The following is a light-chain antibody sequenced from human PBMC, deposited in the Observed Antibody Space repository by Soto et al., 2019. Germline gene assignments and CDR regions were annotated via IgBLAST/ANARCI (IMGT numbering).Light chain of an antibody. CDR2: END. J-gene: IGLJ3*02. Sequence: QSVLTQPPSVSAAPGQKVTISRSGSASNIAKKFVSWYQQVPGTAPKLLIYENDKRPSEIPDRFSGSKSGTSATLDITGLQAGDGADYYCETWDLSLSAVVFGGGTKLTVL. CDR1: ASNIAKKF. V-gene: IGLV1-51*01. CDR3: ETWDLSLSAVV.